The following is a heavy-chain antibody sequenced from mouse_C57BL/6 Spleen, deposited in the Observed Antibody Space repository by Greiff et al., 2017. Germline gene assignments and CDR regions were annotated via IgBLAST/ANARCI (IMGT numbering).Heavy chain of an antibody. CDR3: LLYQRRFAY. CDR2: IRLKSDNYAT. V-gene: IGHV6-3*01. D-gene: IGHD2-12*01. J-gene: IGHJ3*01. Sequence: DVMLVESGGGLVQPGGSMKLSCVASGFTFSNYWMNWVRQSPEKGLEWVAQIRLKSDNYATHYAESVKGRFTISRDDSKSSVYLQMNNLRAEDTGIYYCLLYQRRFAYWGQGTLVTVSA. CDR1: GFTFSNYW.